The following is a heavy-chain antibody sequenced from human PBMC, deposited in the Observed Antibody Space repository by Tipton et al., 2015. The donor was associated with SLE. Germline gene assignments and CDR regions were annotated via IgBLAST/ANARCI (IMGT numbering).Heavy chain of an antibody. CDR1: GGSFSDYY. J-gene: IGHJ4*02. Sequence: TLSLTCAVYGGSFSDYYWSWIRQPPGKGLEWIGEINHSGSTNYNPSLKSRVTISVDTSKNQFSLKLSSVTAADTAVYYCARVSYYGSGRDFDYWGQGTLVTVSS. V-gene: IGHV4-34*01. CDR2: INHSGST. CDR3: ARVSYYGSGRDFDY. D-gene: IGHD3-10*01.